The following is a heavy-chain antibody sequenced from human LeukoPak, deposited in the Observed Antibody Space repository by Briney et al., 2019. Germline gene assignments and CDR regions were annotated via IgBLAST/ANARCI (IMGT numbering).Heavy chain of an antibody. CDR2: ISWNSGSI. Sequence: GGSLRLFCAASGFTFDDYAMDWVRHAPGKGLEWVSGISWNSGSIGYADSGKSRFTISRHNAKNSLYLQMNSLRAEDMALYYCAKGLGSSSWFSFDYWGQGTLVTVSS. V-gene: IGHV3-9*03. D-gene: IGHD6-13*01. J-gene: IGHJ4*02. CDR3: AKGLGSSSWFSFDY. CDR1: GFTFDDYA.